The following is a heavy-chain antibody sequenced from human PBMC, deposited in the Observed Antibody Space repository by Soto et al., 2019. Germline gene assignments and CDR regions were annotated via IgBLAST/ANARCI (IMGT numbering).Heavy chain of an antibody. V-gene: IGHV4-59*01. CDR1: GGSISSYY. CDR2: IYYSGST. D-gene: IGHD4-17*01. CDR3: ARERHYGDQAVFDY. Sequence: SETLSLTCTVSGGSISSYYWSWIRQPPGKGLEWIGYIYYSGSTNYNPSLKSRVTISVDTSKNQFSLKLSSVTAADTAVYYCARERHYGDQAVFDYWGQGTLVTVSS. J-gene: IGHJ4*02.